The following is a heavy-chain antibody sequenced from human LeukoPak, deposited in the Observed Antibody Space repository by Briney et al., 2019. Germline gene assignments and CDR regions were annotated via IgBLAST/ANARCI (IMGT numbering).Heavy chain of an antibody. CDR3: ARHYRPRIAVAGRGWEDAFDI. V-gene: IGHV5-51*01. CDR1: GYSFTSYW. J-gene: IGHJ3*02. Sequence: GESLKISCKGSGYSFTSYWIGWVRQMPGKGLEWMGIIYPGGSDTRYSPSFQGQVTISADKSISTAYLQWSSLKASDTAMYYCARHYRPRIAVAGRGWEDAFDIWGQGTMVTVSS. CDR2: IYPGGSDT. D-gene: IGHD6-19*01.